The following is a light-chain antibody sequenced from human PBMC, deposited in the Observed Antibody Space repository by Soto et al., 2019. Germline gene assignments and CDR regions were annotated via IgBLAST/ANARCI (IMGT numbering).Light chain of an antibody. V-gene: IGLV1-40*01. CDR1: TTNIGAGYE. CDR3: QSYGRSLSGEV. J-gene: IGLJ1*01. Sequence: QSVLTQPPSVSGAPGQRVTISCTGSTTNIGAGYEVHWYQQRPGTAPKLLVSGHNIRPSGVPDRFYGSKSGTSASLAITGLQAEDEADYYCQSYGRSLSGEVFGTGTKLTVL. CDR2: GHN.